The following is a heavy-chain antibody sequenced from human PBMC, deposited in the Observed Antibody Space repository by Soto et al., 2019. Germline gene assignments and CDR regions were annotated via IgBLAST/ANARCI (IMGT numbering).Heavy chain of an antibody. CDR3: AREQRGYSYASRPGFYYYYGMDV. J-gene: IGHJ6*02. D-gene: IGHD5-18*01. CDR1: GFTFSSYG. Sequence: PGGSLRLSCAASGFTFSSYGMHWVRQAPGKGLEWVAVISYDGSNKYYADSVKGRFTISRDNSKNTLYLQMNSLRAEDTAVYYCAREQRGYSYASRPGFYYYYGMDVWGQGTTVTVSS. V-gene: IGHV3-30*19. CDR2: ISYDGSNK.